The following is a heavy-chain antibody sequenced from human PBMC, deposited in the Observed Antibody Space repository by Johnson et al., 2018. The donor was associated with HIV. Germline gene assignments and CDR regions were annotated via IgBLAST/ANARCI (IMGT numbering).Heavy chain of an antibody. V-gene: IGHV3-30*04. CDR1: GFTLSSYA. D-gene: IGHD2-8*01. J-gene: IGHJ3*02. CDR3: ARSVNAGRPFDI. CDR2: ILYDGSNN. Sequence: QVQLVESGGGLVQPGGSLRLSCAASGFTLSSYAMHWVRQAPGKGLAWVAVILYDGSNNYYADSVKGRFTISRDNSKNTLYLQMNSLRAEDTAVYYCARSVNAGRPFDIWGQGTLVTVSS.